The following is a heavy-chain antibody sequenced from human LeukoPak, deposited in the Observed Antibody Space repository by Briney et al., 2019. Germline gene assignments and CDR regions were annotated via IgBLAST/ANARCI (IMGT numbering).Heavy chain of an antibody. V-gene: IGHV3-30*18. CDR1: GFTFSSYG. J-gene: IGHJ4*02. CDR2: ISYDGSNK. CDR3: AKRQLGESMITFGGVIGPLDY. D-gene: IGHD3-16*02. Sequence: GGSLRLSCAASGFTFSSYGMHWVRQAPGKGLEWVAVISYDGSNKYYADSVKGRFTISRDNSKNTLYLQMNSLRAEDTAVYYCAKRQLGESMITFGGVIGPLDYWGQGTLVTVSS.